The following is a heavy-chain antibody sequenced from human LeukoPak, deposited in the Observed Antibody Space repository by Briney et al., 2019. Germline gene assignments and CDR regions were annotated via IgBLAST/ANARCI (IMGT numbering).Heavy chain of an antibody. CDR2: ISGSGGST. CDR1: GFTFSNAW. V-gene: IGHV3-23*01. J-gene: IGHJ6*03. Sequence: GGSLRLSCAASGFTFSNAWMSWVRQAPGKGLEWVSAISGSGGSTYYADSVKGRFTISRDNSKNTLYLQMNSLRAEDTAVHYCAKEGYYYYMDVWGKGTTVTVSS. CDR3: AKEGYYYYMDV.